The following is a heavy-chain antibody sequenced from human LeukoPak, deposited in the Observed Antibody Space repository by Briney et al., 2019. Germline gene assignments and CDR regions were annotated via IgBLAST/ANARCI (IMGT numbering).Heavy chain of an antibody. CDR3: ARGGPPPFDY. CDR1: GGSITSDEFY. CDR2: IFNSEST. J-gene: IGHJ4*02. D-gene: IGHD3-16*01. V-gene: IGHV4-30-4*01. Sequence: PSETLSLTCTVSGGSITSDEFYWSWIRQPPGKGLEWIGYIFNSESTHYNPSLKSRVTMSGDTSKNQFSLKLNSVTAADTAVYHCARGGPPPFDYWGQGALVTVSS.